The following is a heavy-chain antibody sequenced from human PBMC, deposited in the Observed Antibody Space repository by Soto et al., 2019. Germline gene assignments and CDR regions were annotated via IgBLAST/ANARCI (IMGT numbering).Heavy chain of an antibody. Sequence: QVQVVESGGGVVQPGRSLRLSCAASGFTFSSFGMHWVRQAPGKGLEWVSLIWYDVSQKSYGDSVKGRFTISRDNSRNTVYLQMNSLRADDTAVYYCARDASYYSLWSGYYPSRNGMDVWGQVTTVNVSS. CDR1: GFTFSSFG. CDR2: IWYDVSQK. CDR3: ARDASYYSLWSGYYPSRNGMDV. D-gene: IGHD3-3*01. J-gene: IGHJ6*02. V-gene: IGHV3-33*01.